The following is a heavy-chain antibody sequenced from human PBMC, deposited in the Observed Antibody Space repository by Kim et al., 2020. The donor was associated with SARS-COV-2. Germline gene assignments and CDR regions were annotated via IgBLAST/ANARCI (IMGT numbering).Heavy chain of an antibody. CDR2: ISWNSGSI. D-gene: IGHD1-20*01. V-gene: IGHV3-9*01. J-gene: IGHJ4*02. CDR1: GFTFDDYA. Sequence: GGSLRLSCAASGFTFDDYAMHWVRQAPGKGLEWVSGISWNSGSIGYADSVKGRFTISRDNAKNSLYLQMNSLRAEDTALYYCAKDIYPSDITGTTGGFDYWGQGTLVTVSS. CDR3: AKDIYPSDITGTTGGFDY.